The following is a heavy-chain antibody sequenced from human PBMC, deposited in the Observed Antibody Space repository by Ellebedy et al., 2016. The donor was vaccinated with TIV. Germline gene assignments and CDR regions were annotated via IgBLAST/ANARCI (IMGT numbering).Heavy chain of an antibody. CDR2: INAGIGNT. J-gene: IGHJ4*02. V-gene: IGHV1-3*01. Sequence: AASVKVSCKASGYTFTTYAIHWVRQAPGQRPEWMGWINAGIGNTKYSENFQGRVTMTRDTSTSTVYMELSRLRSEDTAVYYCASGGYSYGGLDYWGQGTLVTVSS. D-gene: IGHD5-18*01. CDR3: ASGGYSYGGLDY. CDR1: GYTFTTYA.